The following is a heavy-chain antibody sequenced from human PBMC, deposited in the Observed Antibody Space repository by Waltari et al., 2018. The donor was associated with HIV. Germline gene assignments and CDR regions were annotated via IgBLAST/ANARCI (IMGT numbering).Heavy chain of an antibody. CDR3: ARANEKYCKSRSCYPLDAMGV. CDR2: MFNSGRT. D-gene: IGHD2-2*01. J-gene: IGHJ6*02. V-gene: IGHV4-4*07. CDR1: GGSMNDYY. Sequence: VQLQQSGPGLVRPSETLSLTCTVSGGSMNDYYWNWIRQPAGKGLGWIGRMFNSGRTNYNPSPKSRLTMSVDTSKNQFSLKFTSVTDADTAVYYWARANEKYCKSRSCYPLDAMGVWGQGTTVAVSS.